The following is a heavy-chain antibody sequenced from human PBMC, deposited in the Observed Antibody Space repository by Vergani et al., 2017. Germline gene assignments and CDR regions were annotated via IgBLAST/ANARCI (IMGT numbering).Heavy chain of an antibody. V-gene: IGHV3-15*01. D-gene: IGHD3-10*01. CDR1: GFTFSNAW. CDR2: IKSKTDGGTT. CDR3: TTEPPPRRFGEVSTLIYAFDI. Sequence: EVQLVESGGGLVKPGGSLRLSCAASGFTFSNAWMSWVRQAPGKGLEWVGRIKSKTDGGTTDYAAPVKGRFTISRDDSKNTLYLQMNSLKTEDTAVYYCTTEPPPRRFGEVSTLIYAFDIWGQGTMVTVSS. J-gene: IGHJ3*02.